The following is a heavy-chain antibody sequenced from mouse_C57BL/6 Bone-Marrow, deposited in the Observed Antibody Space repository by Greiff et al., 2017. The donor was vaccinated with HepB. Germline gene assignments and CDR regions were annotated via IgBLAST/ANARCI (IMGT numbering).Heavy chain of an antibody. CDR3: ARPLTGPFDY. D-gene: IGHD4-1*01. CDR2: IYPGDGDT. V-gene: IGHV1-80*01. CDR1: GYAFSSYW. J-gene: IGHJ2*01. Sequence: QVQLKESGAELVKPGASVKISCKASGYAFSSYWMNWVKQRPGKGLEWIGQIYPGDGDTNYNGKFKGKATLTADKSSSTAYMQLSSLTSEDSAVYFCARPLTGPFDYWGQGTTLTVSS.